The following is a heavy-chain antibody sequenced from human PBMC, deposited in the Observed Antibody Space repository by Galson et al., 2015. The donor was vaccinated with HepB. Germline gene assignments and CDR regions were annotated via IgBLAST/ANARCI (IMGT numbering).Heavy chain of an antibody. D-gene: IGHD3-16*01. CDR1: GFTFSNYD. V-gene: IGHV3-48*03. Sequence: LRLSCAASGFTFSNYDINWVRQAPGKGLEWVSYISSSGRTIYYADSVKGRFTISRDNTKNSLYLQMNSLRAEDTALYYCARVGGSLSFDIWGQGTMVTVSS. CDR2: ISSSGRTI. CDR3: ARVGGSLSFDI. J-gene: IGHJ3*02.